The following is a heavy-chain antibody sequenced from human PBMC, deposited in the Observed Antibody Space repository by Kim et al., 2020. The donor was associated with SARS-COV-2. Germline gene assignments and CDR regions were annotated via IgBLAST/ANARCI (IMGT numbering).Heavy chain of an antibody. J-gene: IGHJ6*02. V-gene: IGHV3-74*01. Sequence: STIYAASVKGRFPITRDNAKNTLYLQINSLRAEDTAVYFCTRGNYHGMDVWGQGTTVTVSS. CDR2: ST. CDR3: TRGNYHGMDV.